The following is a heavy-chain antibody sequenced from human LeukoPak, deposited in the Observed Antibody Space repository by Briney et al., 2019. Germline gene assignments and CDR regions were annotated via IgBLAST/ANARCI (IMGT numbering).Heavy chain of an antibody. CDR2: ISSSGSTI. V-gene: IGHV3-11*01. Sequence: GGSLRLSCAASGFTFSDYYMSWIRQAPGKGLEWVSYISSSGSTIYYADSVKGRFTISRDNSKNSLYLQMNSLRTEDTALYYCAKARGLIGGAFDIWGQGTMVTVSS. CDR1: GFTFSDYY. J-gene: IGHJ3*02. D-gene: IGHD3-22*01. CDR3: AKARGLIGGAFDI.